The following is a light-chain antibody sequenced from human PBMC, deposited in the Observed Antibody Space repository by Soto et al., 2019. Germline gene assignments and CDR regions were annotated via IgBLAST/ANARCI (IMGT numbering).Light chain of an antibody. CDR1: SSDVGGYNY. J-gene: IGLJ1*01. Sequence: SALTTPRSVSLSPGQSVTISCTGTSSDVGGYNYVSWYQQHPGKAPKLMIYDVTKRPSGVPDRFSGSKSGNTASLTISGLQAEDEADYYCCSYAGSYTFDVFGTGTKVTVL. V-gene: IGLV2-11*01. CDR2: DVT. CDR3: CSYAGSYTFDV.